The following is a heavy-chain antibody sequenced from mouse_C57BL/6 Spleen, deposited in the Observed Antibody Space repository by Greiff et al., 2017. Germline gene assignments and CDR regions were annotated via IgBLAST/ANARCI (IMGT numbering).Heavy chain of an antibody. CDR3: ARGGCYGNYEVEY. J-gene: IGHJ4*01. CDR1: GFTFSDYY. D-gene: IGHD2-1*01. V-gene: IGHV5-16*01. Sequence: EVKLMESEGGLVQPGSSMKLSCTASGFTFSDYYMAWVRQVPEKGLEWVANINYDGSSTYYLDSLKSRFIISRDNAKNILYLQMSSLKYEDTATYYGARGGCYGNYEVEYWGQRTSVTVSS. CDR2: INYDGSST.